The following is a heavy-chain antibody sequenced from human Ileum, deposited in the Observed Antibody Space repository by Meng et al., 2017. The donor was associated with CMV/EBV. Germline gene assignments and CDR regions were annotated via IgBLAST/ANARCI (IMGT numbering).Heavy chain of an antibody. CDR1: GFTFSSYW. CDR2: INSDGSST. CDR3: AKSAPAKGFDP. J-gene: IGHJ5*02. D-gene: IGHD2-15*01. V-gene: IGHV3-74*01. Sequence: GESLKISCAASGFTFSSYWMHWVRQAPGKGLVWVSRINSDGSSTSYADSVKGRFTISRDNAKNTLYLQMNSLRAEDTAVYYCAKSAPAKGFDPWGQGTLVTVSS.